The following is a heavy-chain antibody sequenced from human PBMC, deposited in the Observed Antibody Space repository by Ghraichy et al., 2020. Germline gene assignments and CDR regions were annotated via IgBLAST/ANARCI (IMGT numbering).Heavy chain of an antibody. D-gene: IGHD1-26*01. Sequence: SETLSLICSVSGGSISSHYWSWIRQPPGKGLEWIGHIYYSGSTTYNPSLKSQVTISVDTTRNHFSLNLTSVTAAATAVYYCARWLVGRGSYWYFDLWGRGTLTIVSS. J-gene: IGHJ2*01. CDR2: IYYSGST. CDR3: ARWLVGRGSYWYFDL. CDR1: GGSISSHY. V-gene: IGHV4-59*11.